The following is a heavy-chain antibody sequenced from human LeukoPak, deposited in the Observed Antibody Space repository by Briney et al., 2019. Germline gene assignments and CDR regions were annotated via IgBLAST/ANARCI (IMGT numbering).Heavy chain of an antibody. V-gene: IGHV3-7*01. CDR1: GFTFSSYG. Sequence: PGGSLRLSCAASGFTFSSYGMSWVRQAPGKGLEWVANIKQDGSEKYYVDSVKGRFTISRDNAKNSLYLQMNSLRAEDTAVYYCAREGVLLWFGESIPFDYWGQGTLVTVSS. J-gene: IGHJ4*02. D-gene: IGHD3-10*01. CDR2: IKQDGSEK. CDR3: AREGVLLWFGESIPFDY.